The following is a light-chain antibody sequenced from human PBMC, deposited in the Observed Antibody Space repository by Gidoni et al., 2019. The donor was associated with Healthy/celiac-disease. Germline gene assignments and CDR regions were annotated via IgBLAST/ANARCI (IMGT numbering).Light chain of an antibody. Sequence: EIVLTQSPGTLSLSPGERATPSCRASQRVSSSYLAWYQQKPGQAPRLLIYGASSRATGIPDRFSGSGSGTDFTLTISRLEPEDFAVYYCQQYGSSPQTFGQGTKLEIK. CDR1: QRVSSSY. V-gene: IGKV3-20*01. CDR2: GAS. CDR3: QQYGSSPQT. J-gene: IGKJ2*01.